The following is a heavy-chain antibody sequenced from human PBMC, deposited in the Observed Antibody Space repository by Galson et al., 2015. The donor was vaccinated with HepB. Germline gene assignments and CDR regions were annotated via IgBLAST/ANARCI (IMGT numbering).Heavy chain of an antibody. CDR2: ISSNGGNT. V-gene: IGHV1-18*01. J-gene: IGHJ4*02. CDR3: ARVRDCRFDF. Sequence: SVKVSCKASGYTFTINGISWVRQTPGQGLEWLGWISSNGGNTKYAQKYQGRITLTRDTSASTAYLELRSLRSDDTAMYYCARVRDCRFDFWGQGTLVTVSS. CDR1: GYTFTING. D-gene: IGHD2-21*02.